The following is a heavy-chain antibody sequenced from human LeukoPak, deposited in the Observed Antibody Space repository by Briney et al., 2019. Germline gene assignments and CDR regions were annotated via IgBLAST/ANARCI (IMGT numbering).Heavy chain of an antibody. CDR2: IYYSGST. V-gene: IGHV4-59*01. D-gene: IGHD3-3*01. CDR1: GGSISSYY. J-gene: IGHJ4*02. CDR3: ARDPPRITIFGVVNDY. Sequence: SETLSLTCTVSGGSISSYYWSWIRQPPGKGLEWIGYIYYSGSTNYNPSLKSRVTISVDTSKNQFSLKLSSVTVADTAVYYCARDPPRITIFGVVNDYWGQGTLVTVSS.